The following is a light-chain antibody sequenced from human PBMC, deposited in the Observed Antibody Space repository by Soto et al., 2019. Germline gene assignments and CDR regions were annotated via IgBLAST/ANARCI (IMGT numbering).Light chain of an antibody. J-gene: IGKJ1*01. Sequence: DIRMTQSPSTLPASVGDRVTITCRASQSISNLLAWYQQKPGTAPKVLIYHASNLQSGVPSRFSGSGSGTEFTLTISSMQPDDFATYYCQQYNSYSFGHGTKVDIK. CDR1: QSISNL. CDR2: HAS. CDR3: QQYNSYS. V-gene: IGKV1-5*01.